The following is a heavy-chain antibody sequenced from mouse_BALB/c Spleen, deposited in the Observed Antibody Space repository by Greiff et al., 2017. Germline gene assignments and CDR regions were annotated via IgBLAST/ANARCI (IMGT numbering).Heavy chain of an antibody. J-gene: IGHJ4*01. CDR1: GFTFSDFY. V-gene: IGHV7-1*02. D-gene: IGHD2-14*01. CDR3: ARDGYDVNYYAMDY. CDR2: SRNKANDYTT. Sequence: EVQGVESGGGLVQPGGSLRLSCATSGFTFSDFYMEWVRQPPGKRLEWIAASRNKANDYTTEYSASVKGRFIVSRDTSQSILYLQMNALRAEDTAIYYCARDGYDVNYYAMDYWGQGTSVTVSS.